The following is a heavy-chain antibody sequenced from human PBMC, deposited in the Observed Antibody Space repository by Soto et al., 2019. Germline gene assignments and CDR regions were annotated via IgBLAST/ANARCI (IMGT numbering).Heavy chain of an antibody. V-gene: IGHV3-30*18. CDR2: ISYDGSNK. CDR3: AKDRGGSYD. J-gene: IGHJ4*02. CDR1: GFTFSSYG. D-gene: IGHD1-26*01. Sequence: QVQLVESGGGVVQPGRSLRLSCAASGFTFSSYGMHWVRQAPGKGLEWVAVISYDGSNKYYADSVKGRFTISRDNSKNTLYLQMNSLRAEDTAGYYCAKDRGGSYDWGQGTLVTVSS.